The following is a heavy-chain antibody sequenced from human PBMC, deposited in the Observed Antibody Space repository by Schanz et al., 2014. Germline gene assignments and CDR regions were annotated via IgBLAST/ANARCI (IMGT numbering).Heavy chain of an antibody. V-gene: IGHV3-7*01. CDR2: INQAASVQ. CDR1: FFRFRSSW. D-gene: IGHD6-13*01. Sequence: FFPSGGSLRLSFSSPFFRFRSSWMAWVRQAPGKGLEWVAAINQAASVQYYVDSVKGRFTISRDDAKNSHYLQMNSLRVEDTSFFYCVKIGYTHWSLDDWGQGILVTVSS. J-gene: IGHJ4*02. CDR3: VKIGYTHWSLDD.